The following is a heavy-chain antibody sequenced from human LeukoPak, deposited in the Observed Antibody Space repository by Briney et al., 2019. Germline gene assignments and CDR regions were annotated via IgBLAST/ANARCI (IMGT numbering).Heavy chain of an antibody. D-gene: IGHD1-26*01. V-gene: IGHV1-46*01. CDR3: ARVVGATSTSLGY. CDR2: INPSGGST. J-gene: IGHJ4*02. Sequence: GIINPSGGSTSYAQKFQGRVTMTRDTSTSTVYMELSSLRSEDTAVYYCARVVGATSTSLGYWGQGTLVTVSS.